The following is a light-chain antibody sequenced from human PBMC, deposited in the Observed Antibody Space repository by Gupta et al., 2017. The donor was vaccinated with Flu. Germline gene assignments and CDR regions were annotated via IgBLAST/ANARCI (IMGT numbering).Light chain of an antibody. V-gene: IGKV1-39*01. CDR3: QQSSKTPHT. J-gene: IGKJ2*01. CDR1: QTSGTY. CDR2: AAS. Sequence: GDNGVITCRSSQTSGTYLNWYQQKTGGAAKLLIYAASRLHGGVPARFIGSGSGSNFTLTITSLQPEDFASYYCQQSSKTPHTFGQGT.